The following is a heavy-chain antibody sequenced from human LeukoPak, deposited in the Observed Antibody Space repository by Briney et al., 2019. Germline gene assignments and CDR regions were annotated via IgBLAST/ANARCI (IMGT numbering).Heavy chain of an antibody. D-gene: IGHD1-14*01. J-gene: IGHJ6*02. V-gene: IGHV3-13*01. CDR3: AXXXXXXXXXIGRGKNNYYYGMDV. CDR1: GFTFSSYD. CDR2: IGTAGDT. Sequence: GGSLRLSCAASGFTFSSYDMHWVRQATGKGLEWVSAIGTAGDTYYPGSVKGRFTISRENAKNSLYLQMNSLRAGDTAVYYCAXXXXXXXXXIGRGKNNYYYGMDVWGQGTTVTVSS.